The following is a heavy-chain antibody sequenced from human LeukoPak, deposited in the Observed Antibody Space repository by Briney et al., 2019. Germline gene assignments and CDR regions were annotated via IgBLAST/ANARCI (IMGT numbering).Heavy chain of an antibody. V-gene: IGHV3-23*01. CDR1: GFTLSGYV. D-gene: IGHD1-14*01. CDR2: ISGGGGKT. CDR3: AKETARPAWVFEN. Sequence: PGGSLRLSCTASGFTLSGYVMCWVRQAPGKGLEWVSAISGGGGKTYYTDSVKGRFTISRDNSKNMLYLQMNSLRAEDTAVYYCAKETARPAWVFENWGQGTRVTVSS. J-gene: IGHJ4*02.